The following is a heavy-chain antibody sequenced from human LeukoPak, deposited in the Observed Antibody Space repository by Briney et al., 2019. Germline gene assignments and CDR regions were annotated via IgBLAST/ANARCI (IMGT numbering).Heavy chain of an antibody. CDR2: IYYSGST. D-gene: IGHD3-10*01. V-gene: IGHV4-39*07. CDR1: GGSISSSSYY. CDR3: ARLSGRDYYFDY. Sequence: SETLSLTCTVSGGSISSSSYYWGWIRQPPGKGLEWIGGIYYSGSTYYNPSLKSRVTISLDTSKNQFSLKLSSVTAADTAVYYCARLSGRDYYFDYWGQGTLVTVSS. J-gene: IGHJ4*02.